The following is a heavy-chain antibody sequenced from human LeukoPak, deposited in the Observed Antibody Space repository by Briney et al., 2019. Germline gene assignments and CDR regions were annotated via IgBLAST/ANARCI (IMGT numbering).Heavy chain of an antibody. CDR1: GDSISGFY. CDR2: TSTSGST. J-gene: IGHJ6*03. D-gene: IGHD4-17*01. CDR3: ARGLPSYGDYVDYYFYMDV. V-gene: IGHV4-4*07. Sequence: PSETLSLTCTVSGDSISGFYWSWIRQPAGKGLQWIGRTSTSGSTNYNPSLKSRVTMSVDRSTNEFSLTVRSVTAADTALYYCARGLPSYGDYVDYYFYMDVWGKGTTVTVSS.